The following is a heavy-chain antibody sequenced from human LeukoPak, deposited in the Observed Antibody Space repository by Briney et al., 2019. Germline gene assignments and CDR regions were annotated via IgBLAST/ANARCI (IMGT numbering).Heavy chain of an antibody. CDR2: IYTSGST. V-gene: IGHV4-61*02. D-gene: IGHD6-13*01. CDR1: GGSISSGSYY. Sequence: PSETLPLTCTVSGGSISSGSYYWSWIRQPAGKGLEWIGRIYTSGSTNYNPSLKSRVTISVDTSKNQFSLKLSSVTAADTAVYYCARGPGIAAAGVGGWFDPWGQGTLVTVSS. J-gene: IGHJ5*02. CDR3: ARGPGIAAAGVGGWFDP.